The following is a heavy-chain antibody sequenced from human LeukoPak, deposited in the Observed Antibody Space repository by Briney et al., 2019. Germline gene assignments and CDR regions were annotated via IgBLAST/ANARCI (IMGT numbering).Heavy chain of an antibody. Sequence: SETLSLTCTVSGGSISSSSYYWGWIRQPPGKDLEWIGTIYYSGNTYYNPSLKSRVTISVYASQNQFSLKLNSVTAADTAVYYCARHPSAGNSYHYGMDVWGQGTTVTVSS. V-gene: IGHV4-39*01. CDR1: GGSISSSSYY. D-gene: IGHD6-13*01. CDR2: IYYSGNT. J-gene: IGHJ6*02. CDR3: ARHPSAGNSYHYGMDV.